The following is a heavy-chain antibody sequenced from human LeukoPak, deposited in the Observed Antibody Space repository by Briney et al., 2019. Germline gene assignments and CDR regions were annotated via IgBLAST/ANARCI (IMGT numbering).Heavy chain of an antibody. V-gene: IGHV1-2*02. J-gene: IGHJ4*02. CDR2: INPNSGGT. CDR1: EYTFTGYY. CDR3: AREELAAGRPFDY. Sequence: ASVKVSCKASEYTFTGYYMHWVRQAPGQGLEWMGWINPNSGGTNYAQKFQGRVTMTRDTSISTAYMELSRLRSDDTAVYYCAREELAAGRPFDYWGQGTLVTVSS. D-gene: IGHD1-26*01.